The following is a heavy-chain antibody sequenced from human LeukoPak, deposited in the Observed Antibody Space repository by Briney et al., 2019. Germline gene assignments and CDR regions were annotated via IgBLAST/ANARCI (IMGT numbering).Heavy chain of an antibody. Sequence: ASVKVSCKVSGYTLTELSMHWVRQAPGKGLEWMGGFDPEDGETIYAQKFQGRVTMIEDTSTDTAYMELSSLRSEDTAVYYCASVTADSSGPYWYFDLWGRGTLVTVSS. V-gene: IGHV1-24*01. CDR2: FDPEDGET. D-gene: IGHD3-22*01. J-gene: IGHJ2*01. CDR3: ASVTADSSGPYWYFDL. CDR1: GYTLTELS.